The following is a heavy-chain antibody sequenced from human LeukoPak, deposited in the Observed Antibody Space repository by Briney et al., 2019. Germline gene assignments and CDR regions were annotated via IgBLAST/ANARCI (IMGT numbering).Heavy chain of an antibody. V-gene: IGHV4-59*01. CDR2: IYYSGSA. CDR3: ARACGGDCRRPTSPFDP. Sequence: SETLSLTCTVSGGSISSYYWNWIRQPPGKGLEWIGYIYYSGSANYNPSLKSRVTISVDTSKNQFSLKLTAVTAADTAVYYCARACGGDCRRPTSPFDPWGQGTLVTVSS. CDR1: GGSISSYY. D-gene: IGHD2-21*02. J-gene: IGHJ5*02.